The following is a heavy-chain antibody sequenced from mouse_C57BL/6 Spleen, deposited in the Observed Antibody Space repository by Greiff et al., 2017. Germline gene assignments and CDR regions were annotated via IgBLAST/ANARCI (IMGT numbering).Heavy chain of an antibody. J-gene: IGHJ4*01. CDR1: GFTFSSYG. CDR3: ARHEGQHDYGDAMDY. D-gene: IGHD2-4*01. V-gene: IGHV5-6*02. CDR2: ISSGGSYT. Sequence: DVMLVESGGDLVKPGGSLKLSCAASGFTFSSYGMSWVRQTPDKRLEWVATISSGGSYTYYPDSVKGRFTMSRDTAKNTLYLQMSSLKSEDTAMYYWARHEGQHDYGDAMDYGGQVTSGTVS.